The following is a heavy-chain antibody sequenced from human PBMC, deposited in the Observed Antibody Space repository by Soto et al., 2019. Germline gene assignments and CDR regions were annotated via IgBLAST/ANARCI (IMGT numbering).Heavy chain of an antibody. J-gene: IGHJ6*02. V-gene: IGHV3-21*01. Sequence: PGGSLRLSCAASGFTFSSYAMSWVRQAPGKGLEWVSSINSRSSYIFYADSVKGRFTIPRDNSKNTLYLQMNSLRVEDTAVYYCARVLTEVTQVRDGMDVWGQGTTVTVSS. D-gene: IGHD3-10*01. CDR1: GFTFSSYA. CDR3: ARVLTEVTQVRDGMDV. CDR2: INSRSSYI.